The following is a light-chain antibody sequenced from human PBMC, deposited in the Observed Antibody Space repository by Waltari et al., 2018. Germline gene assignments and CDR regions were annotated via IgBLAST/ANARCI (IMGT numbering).Light chain of an antibody. CDR3: QQYGSSVMYT. J-gene: IGKJ2*01. CDR1: QSLYKKY. V-gene: IGKV3-20*01. Sequence: VLTQTPGTLSLSPGERVTLPCRAIQSLYKKYLALYQQKPGQAPRLLIYGASSRAAGIPDRFSGSGSGTDFTLTISRLEPEDFAMYYCQQYGSSVMYTFGQGTKLEIK. CDR2: GAS.